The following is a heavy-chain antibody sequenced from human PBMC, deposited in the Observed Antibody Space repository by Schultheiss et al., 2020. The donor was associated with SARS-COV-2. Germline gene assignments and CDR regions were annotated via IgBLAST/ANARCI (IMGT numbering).Heavy chain of an antibody. J-gene: IGHJ4*02. CDR3: ARTYGSGTSIDY. CDR1: GYTFTTYW. CDR2: IYPGDSDT. V-gene: IGHV5-51*01. Sequence: ESLKISCEGSGYTFTTYWIGWVRQMPGKGLEWMGIIYPGDSDTRYSPSFQGQVTISADKSISTAYLQWSSLKASDTAIYYCARTYGSGTSIDYWGQGTLVTVSS. D-gene: IGHD3-10*01.